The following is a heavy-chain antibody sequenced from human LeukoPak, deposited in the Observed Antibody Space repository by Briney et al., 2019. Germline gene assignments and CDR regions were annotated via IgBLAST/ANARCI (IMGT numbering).Heavy chain of an antibody. V-gene: IGHV4-34*01. J-gene: IGHJ4*02. Sequence: SETLSLTCAVYGGSFSGYYWSWIRQPPGKGLEWIGEINHSGSTNYNPSLKSRVTISVDTSKDQFSLKLSSVTAADTALYYCARGDRVLDYWGQGTLVTVSS. CDR1: GGSFSGYY. CDR3: ARGDRVLDY. D-gene: IGHD1-14*01. CDR2: INHSGST.